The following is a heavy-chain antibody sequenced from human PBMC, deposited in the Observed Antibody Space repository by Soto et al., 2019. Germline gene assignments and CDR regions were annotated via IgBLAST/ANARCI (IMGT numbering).Heavy chain of an antibody. D-gene: IGHD5-12*01. CDR3: ARDEGWLQLKFLFDI. CDR1: GFTFSSYA. CDR2: ISHDGSIK. V-gene: IGHV3-30-3*01. Sequence: QVHLVESGGGVVQPGRSLRLSCAASGFTFSSYAMHWVRRAPGKGLEWVAVISHDGSIKSYADSVKGRFTVSRDTSRNTLYLQMNSLRAEDTAVYFCARDEGWLQLKFLFDIWGQGTVVTVSS. J-gene: IGHJ3*02.